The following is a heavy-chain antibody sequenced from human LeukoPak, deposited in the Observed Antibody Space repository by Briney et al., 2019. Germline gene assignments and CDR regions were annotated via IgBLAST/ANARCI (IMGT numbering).Heavy chain of an antibody. CDR2: ISSSGSTI. D-gene: IGHD6-19*01. Sequence: GGLRLSCAASGFTFGSYEMNWVRQAPGKGLEWVSYISSSGSTIYYADSVKGRFTISRDNAKNSLYLQMNSLRAEDTAVYYCARVSSGWYLYYYYGMDVWGQGTTVTVSS. V-gene: IGHV3-48*03. CDR1: GFTFGSYE. CDR3: ARVSSGWYLYYYYGMDV. J-gene: IGHJ6*02.